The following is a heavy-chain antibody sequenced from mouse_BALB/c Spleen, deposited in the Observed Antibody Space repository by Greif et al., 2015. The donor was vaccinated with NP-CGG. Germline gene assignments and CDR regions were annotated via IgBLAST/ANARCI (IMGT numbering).Heavy chain of an antibody. CDR2: INPSTGYT. J-gene: IGHJ2*01. CDR1: GYAFTSYW. Sequence: VKLMESGAELAKPGASVKMSCKASGYAFTSYWMHWVKQRPGQGLEWIGYINPSTGYTEYNQKFKDKATLTADKSSSTAYMQLSSLTSEDSAVYYCARSGTYYFDYWGQGTTLTVSS. D-gene: IGHD4-1*01. V-gene: IGHV1-7*01. CDR3: ARSGTYYFDY.